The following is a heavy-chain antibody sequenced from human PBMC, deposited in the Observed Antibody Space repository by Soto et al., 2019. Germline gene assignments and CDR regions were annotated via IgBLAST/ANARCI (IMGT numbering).Heavy chain of an antibody. Sequence: GASVKVSCKASGYTFTSYAMHWVRQAPGQRLEWMGWINAGNGNTKYSQKFQGRVTITRDTSASTAYMELSSLRSEDTAVYYCARDRSGLRRSYYYMDVWGKGTTVTVSS. V-gene: IGHV1-3*01. CDR2: INAGNGNT. J-gene: IGHJ6*03. D-gene: IGHD5-12*01. CDR1: GYTFTSYA. CDR3: ARDRSGLRRSYYYMDV.